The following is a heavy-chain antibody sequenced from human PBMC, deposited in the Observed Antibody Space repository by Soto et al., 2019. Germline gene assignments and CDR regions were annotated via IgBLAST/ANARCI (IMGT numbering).Heavy chain of an antibody. CDR1: GGSISSGGYY. D-gene: IGHD2-21*02. J-gene: IGHJ3*02. CDR3: ARDRRLDAFDI. CDR2: IYYSGST. Sequence: PSETLSLTCTVSGGSISSGGYYWSWVRQHPGKGLEWIGYIYYSGSTYYNPSLKSRVTISVDTSKKQFSLKLSSVTAADTAVYYGARDRRLDAFDIWGKWIIGNVSS. V-gene: IGHV4-31*03.